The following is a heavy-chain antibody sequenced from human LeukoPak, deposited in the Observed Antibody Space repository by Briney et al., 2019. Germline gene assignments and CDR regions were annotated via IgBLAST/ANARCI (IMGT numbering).Heavy chain of an antibody. Sequence: SETLSLTRAVYGGSFSGYYWSSIRQPGGKGVDGMGGINHSGSTNYKPSLTSRVTISVDTSKNQLSLKLSSVTAADTAVYYCARGAPLGYCSSTSCYTIDYWGQGTLVTVSS. CDR2: INHSGST. CDR3: ARGAPLGYCSSTSCYTIDY. V-gene: IGHV4-34*01. J-gene: IGHJ4*02. CDR1: GGSFSGYY. D-gene: IGHD2-2*02.